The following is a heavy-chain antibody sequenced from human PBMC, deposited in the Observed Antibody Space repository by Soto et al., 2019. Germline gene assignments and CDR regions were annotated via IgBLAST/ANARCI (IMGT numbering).Heavy chain of an antibody. Sequence: QVQLVQSGAEVKKPGSSVKVSCKASGGTFSSYAISWVRQAPGQGLEWMGGIIPIFGTANYAQKFQGRVTITADESTSTAYMEVSSLRSEDTAVYYCARSTSTIFGVVIRRGMDVWGQGTTVTVSS. CDR3: ARSTSTIFGVVIRRGMDV. V-gene: IGHV1-69*12. CDR2: IIPIFGTA. CDR1: GGTFSSYA. D-gene: IGHD3-3*01. J-gene: IGHJ6*02.